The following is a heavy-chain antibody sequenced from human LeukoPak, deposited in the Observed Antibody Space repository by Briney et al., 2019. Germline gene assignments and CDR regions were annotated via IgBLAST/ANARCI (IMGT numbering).Heavy chain of an antibody. CDR3: ARGQDLGLELFDY. D-gene: IGHD1-7*01. V-gene: IGHV1-69*05. CDR1: GGTFSSYA. J-gene: IGHJ4*02. CDR2: IIPIFGTA. Sequence: GASVKVSCKASGGTFSSYAISWVRQAPGQGLEWMGRIIPIFGTANYAQKFQGRVTITTDESTSTAYMELSSLRSDDTAVYYCARGQDLGLELFDYWGQGTLVTVSS.